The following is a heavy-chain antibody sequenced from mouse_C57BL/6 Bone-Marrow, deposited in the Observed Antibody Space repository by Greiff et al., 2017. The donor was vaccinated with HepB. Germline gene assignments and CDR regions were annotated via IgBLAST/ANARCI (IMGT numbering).Heavy chain of an antibody. Sequence: VQLQQSGAELARPGASVKLSCKASGYTFTSYGISWVKQRTGQGLEWIGEIYPRSGNTYYNEKSKGKATLTADKSSSTAYMELRSLTSEDSAVYFCARKADYGSSPAWFAYWGQGTLVTVSA. J-gene: IGHJ3*01. V-gene: IGHV1-81*01. CDR2: IYPRSGNT. CDR1: GYTFTSYG. D-gene: IGHD1-1*01. CDR3: ARKADYGSSPAWFAY.